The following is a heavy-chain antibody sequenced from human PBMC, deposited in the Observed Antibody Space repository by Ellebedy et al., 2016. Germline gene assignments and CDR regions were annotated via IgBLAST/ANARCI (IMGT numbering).Heavy chain of an antibody. Sequence: SETLSLTCTVSGDSVTTRSHYWGWIRQPPGKGLEWIASIRYDGHTYNNLSLKSRVTISLDPSKNQVSLRLSSVTAADTAVYYCARESSIPGDYRFDCWGQGTLVTVSS. CDR2: IRYDGHT. D-gene: IGHD4-17*01. V-gene: IGHV4-39*07. J-gene: IGHJ4*02. CDR1: GDSVTTRSHY. CDR3: ARESSIPGDYRFDC.